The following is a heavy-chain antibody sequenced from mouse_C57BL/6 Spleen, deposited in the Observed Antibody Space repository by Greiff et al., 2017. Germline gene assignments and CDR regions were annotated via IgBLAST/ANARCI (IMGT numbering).Heavy chain of an antibody. CDR3: ARGLRKAMDY. Sequence: VQLQQSGAELARPGASVKLSCKASGYTFTSYGISWVKQRPGQGLEWIGEIYPGSGNTYYNEKFKGTATLTADKSSSTAYMELRSLTSEDSAVYFCARGLRKAMDYWGQGTSVTVSS. D-gene: IGHD2-2*01. J-gene: IGHJ4*01. CDR2: IYPGSGNT. CDR1: GYTFTSYG. V-gene: IGHV1-81*01.